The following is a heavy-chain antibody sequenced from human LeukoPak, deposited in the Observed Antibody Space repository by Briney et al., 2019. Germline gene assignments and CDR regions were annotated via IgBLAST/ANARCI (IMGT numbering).Heavy chain of an antibody. D-gene: IGHD2/OR15-2a*01. CDR1: GFTFSSYS. CDR2: ISSSSSYI. J-gene: IGHJ5*02. V-gene: IGHV3-21*01. CDR3: AREYRVSPNWFDP. Sequence: PGGSLRLSCAASGFTFSSYSMNWVRQAPGKGLEWASSISSSSSYIYYADSVKSRFTISRDNAKNSLYLQMNSLRAEDTAVYYCAREYRVSPNWFDPWGQGTLVTVSS.